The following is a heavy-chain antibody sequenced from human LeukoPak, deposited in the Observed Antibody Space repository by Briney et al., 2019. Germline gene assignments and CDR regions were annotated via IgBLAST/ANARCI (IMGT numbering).Heavy chain of an antibody. V-gene: IGHV3-23*01. Sequence: PGGSLRLSCAASGFTFSSYAMSWVRQAPGKGLEWVSAISGSGGSTYYADSVKGRFTISRDNSKNTLYLQMNSLRAEDMAVYYCAREGGGFIANWYYFDYWGQGTLVTVSS. J-gene: IGHJ4*02. CDR1: GFTFSSYA. CDR2: ISGSGGST. D-gene: IGHD3-16*01. CDR3: AREGGGFIANWYYFDY.